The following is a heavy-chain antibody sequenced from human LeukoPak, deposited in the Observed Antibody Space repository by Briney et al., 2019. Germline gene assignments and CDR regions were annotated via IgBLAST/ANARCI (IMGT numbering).Heavy chain of an antibody. CDR2: INHSGST. J-gene: IGHJ5*02. CDR1: GGSFSGYY. V-gene: IGHV4-34*01. D-gene: IGHD2-21*02. CDR3: ARGCGGDCHYSA. Sequence: SETLSLTCAVYGGSFSGYYWSWIRQPPGKGLEWIGEINHSGSTNYNPSLESRVTISVDTSKNQFSLKLSSVTAADTAVYYCARGCGGDCHYSAWGQGTLVTVSS.